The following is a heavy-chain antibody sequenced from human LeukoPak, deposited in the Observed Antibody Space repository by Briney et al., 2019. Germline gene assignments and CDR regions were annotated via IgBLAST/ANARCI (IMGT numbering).Heavy chain of an antibody. Sequence: GGSLRLSCAASGFTFSSYEMNWVRQAPGKGLEWVSYISSSGSTIYYADSVKGRFTISRDNAKNSLYLQMNSLRAEDTAVYYCARDMGETEWFILYDAFDIWGQGTMVTVSS. CDR2: ISSSGSTI. CDR1: GFTFSSYE. D-gene: IGHD3-3*01. CDR3: ARDMGETEWFILYDAFDI. J-gene: IGHJ3*02. V-gene: IGHV3-48*03.